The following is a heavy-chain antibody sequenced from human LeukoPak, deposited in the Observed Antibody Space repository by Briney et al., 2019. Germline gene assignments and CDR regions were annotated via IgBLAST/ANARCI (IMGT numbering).Heavy chain of an antibody. CDR3: AIGYFYGSGSYSRLVY. Sequence: GASVTVSCKASGGTFSSYAISWVRQAPGQGLEWMGGITPILGTANYAQKFQGRVTITTDESTNTAYMELSSLRSEGTAVYYCAIGYFYGSGSYSRLVYWGQGTLVTVSS. V-gene: IGHV1-69*05. CDR2: ITPILGTA. CDR1: GGTFSSYA. J-gene: IGHJ4*02. D-gene: IGHD3-10*01.